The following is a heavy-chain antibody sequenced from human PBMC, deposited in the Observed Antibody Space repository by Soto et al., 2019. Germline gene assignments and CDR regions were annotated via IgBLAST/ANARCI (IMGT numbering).Heavy chain of an antibody. J-gene: IGHJ4*01. V-gene: IGHV6-1*01. CDR3: AREVMAPIGVFDS. Sequence: SQTLSLTCVISGDRASSNTAAWNWIRQSPSRGLEWLGRTYFRSKWFNNYAESVTSRITFNPDASKNQFSLQLNSVTPEDTAVYYCAREVMAPIGVFDSWGQGTLVTVSS. CDR1: GDRASSNTAA. CDR2: TYFRSKWFN. D-gene: IGHD2-8*01.